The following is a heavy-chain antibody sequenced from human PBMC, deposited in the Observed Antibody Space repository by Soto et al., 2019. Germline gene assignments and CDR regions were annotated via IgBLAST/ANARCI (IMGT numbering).Heavy chain of an antibody. Sequence: ASVKVSCKASGGTFSSYTISWVRQAPGQGLEWMGRIIPILGIANYAQKFQGRVTITADKSTSTAYMELSSLRSEDTAVYYCARVGLGSGSYHSYYFDYWGQGTLVTVSS. CDR3: ARVGLGSGSYHSYYFDY. CDR2: IIPILGIA. CDR1: GGTFSSYT. D-gene: IGHD3-10*01. V-gene: IGHV1-69*02. J-gene: IGHJ4*02.